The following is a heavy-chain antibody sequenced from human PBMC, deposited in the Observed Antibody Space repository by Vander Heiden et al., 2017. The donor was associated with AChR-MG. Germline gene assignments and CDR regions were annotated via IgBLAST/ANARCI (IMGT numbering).Heavy chain of an antibody. J-gene: IGHJ6*02. CDR2: ISGSGGST. CDR3: AKVRYGDYYYYGMDV. V-gene: IGHV3-23*01. CDR1: GFTSSSYA. D-gene: IGHD4-17*01. Sequence: EVQLLESGGGLVQPGGSLRLSCAASGFTSSSYAMSWVRQAPGKGLEWVSAISGSGGSTYYADSVKGRFTISRDNSKNTLYLQMNSLRAEDTAVYYCAKVRYGDYYYYGMDVWGQGTTVTVSS.